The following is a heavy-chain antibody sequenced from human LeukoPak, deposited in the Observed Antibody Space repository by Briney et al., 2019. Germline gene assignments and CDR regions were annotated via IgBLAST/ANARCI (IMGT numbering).Heavy chain of an antibody. D-gene: IGHD6-19*01. J-gene: IGHJ5*02. CDR1: GFTFDDYA. V-gene: IGHV3-9*01. CDR2: ISWNSGSI. Sequence: HSGGSLRLSCAASGFTFDDYAMHWVRQAPGKGLEWVSGISWNSGSIGYADSVKGRFTISRDNSENTLYLQMNSLRVEDTAVYYCARDWGSSGWYNWFDPWGQGTLVTVSS. CDR3: ARDWGSSGWYNWFDP.